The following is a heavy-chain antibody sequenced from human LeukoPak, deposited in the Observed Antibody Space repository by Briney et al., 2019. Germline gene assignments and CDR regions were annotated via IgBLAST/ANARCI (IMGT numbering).Heavy chain of an antibody. CDR3: ARGLWFGESQTDYYGMDV. Sequence: ASVKVSCKASGYTFTGYYMHWVRQATGQGLEWMGWMNPNSGNTGYAQKFQGRVTMTRNTSISTAYMELSSLRSEDTAVYYCARGLWFGESQTDYYGMDVWGQGTTVTVSS. V-gene: IGHV1-8*02. D-gene: IGHD3-10*01. CDR1: GYTFTGYY. CDR2: MNPNSGNT. J-gene: IGHJ6*02.